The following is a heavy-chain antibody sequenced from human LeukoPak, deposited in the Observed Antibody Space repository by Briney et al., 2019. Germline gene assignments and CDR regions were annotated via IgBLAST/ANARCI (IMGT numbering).Heavy chain of an antibody. CDR2: IKHDGSEK. V-gene: IGHV3-7*01. CDR1: GFIFTGYF. J-gene: IGHJ4*02. D-gene: IGHD3-3*01. CDR3: ATDRGWRTSGYYLYYFEY. Sequence: GGSLRLSCAASGFIFTGYFMSWVRQAPGKGLERVASIKHDGSEKYYVDSVRGRFTISRDNTKNLLYLQMSSLRAEDTAVYYCATDRGWRTSGYYLYYFEYWGQGTLVTFSS.